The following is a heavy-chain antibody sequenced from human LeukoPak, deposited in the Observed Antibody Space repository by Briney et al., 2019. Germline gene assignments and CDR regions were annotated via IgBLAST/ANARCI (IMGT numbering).Heavy chain of an antibody. J-gene: IGHJ4*02. CDR3: AREGGYYDSSAMGV. Sequence: PSETLSLACAVYGGSFSGYYWSWIRQPPGKGLEWIGEINHSGSTNYNPSLKSRVTISVDTSKNQFSLKLSSVTAADTAVYYCAREGGYYDSSAMGVWGQGTLVTVSP. D-gene: IGHD3-22*01. CDR1: GGSFSGYY. V-gene: IGHV4-34*01. CDR2: INHSGST.